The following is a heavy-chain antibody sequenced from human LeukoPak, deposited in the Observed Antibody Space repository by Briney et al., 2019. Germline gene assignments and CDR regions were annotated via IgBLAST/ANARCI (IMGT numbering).Heavy chain of an antibody. Sequence: PGGSLRLSCAASGFTFSSYGMSWVRQAPGKGLEGVSALSGSGGRTYYADSVKGRFTISRDNSKNTLYLQMNSLRAEDTAVYYCAKDRVGAILYFDSWGQGTLVTVSS. D-gene: IGHD1-26*01. V-gene: IGHV3-23*01. CDR2: LSGSGGRT. CDR1: GFTFSSYG. CDR3: AKDRVGAILYFDS. J-gene: IGHJ4*02.